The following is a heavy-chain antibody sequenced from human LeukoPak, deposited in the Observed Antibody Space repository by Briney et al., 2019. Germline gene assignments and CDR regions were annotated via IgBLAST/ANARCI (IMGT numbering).Heavy chain of an antibody. CDR1: GFTFSSYS. V-gene: IGHV3-21*01. J-gene: IGHJ5*02. Sequence: SGGSLRLSCAASGFTFSSYSMNWVRQAPGKGLEWVSSISSSSSYIYYSDSVKGRFTISRDNAKNSLYLQMNSLRAEDTAVYYCAARVNHYGSGSYNWFDPWGQGTLVTVSS. CDR2: ISSSSSYI. D-gene: IGHD3-10*01. CDR3: AARVNHYGSGSYNWFDP.